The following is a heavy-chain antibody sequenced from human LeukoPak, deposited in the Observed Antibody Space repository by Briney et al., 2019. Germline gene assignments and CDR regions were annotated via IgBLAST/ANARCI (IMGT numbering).Heavy chain of an antibody. Sequence: ASVKVSCKASGYTFTGYYMHWVRQAPGQGLEWMGWINPNSGGTNYAQKFQGRVTMTRDTSISTAYMELSRLRSDDTAVYYCARDYDFWSDTAHRDYWGQGTLVTVSS. CDR2: INPNSGGT. D-gene: IGHD3-3*01. V-gene: IGHV1-2*02. CDR3: ARDYDFWSDTAHRDY. CDR1: GYTFTGYY. J-gene: IGHJ4*02.